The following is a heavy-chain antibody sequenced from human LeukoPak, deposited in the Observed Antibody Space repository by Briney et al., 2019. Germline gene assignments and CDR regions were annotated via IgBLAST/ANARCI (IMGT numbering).Heavy chain of an antibody. CDR1: GGSISSSSYY. Sequence: SETLSLTCTVSGGSISSSSYYWGWIRQPPGKGLEWIGSIYYSGSTYYNPSLKSRVTISVDTSKNQFSLKLSSVTAADTAVYYCARQENIGWFDPWGQGTLVTVSS. J-gene: IGHJ5*02. CDR3: ARQENIGWFDP. D-gene: IGHD2/OR15-2a*01. CDR2: IYYSGST. V-gene: IGHV4-39*01.